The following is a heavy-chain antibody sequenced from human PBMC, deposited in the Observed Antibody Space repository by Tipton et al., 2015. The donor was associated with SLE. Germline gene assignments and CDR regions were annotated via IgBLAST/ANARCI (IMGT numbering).Heavy chain of an antibody. CDR2: VYYSGGT. CDR1: GGSISSYY. Sequence: TLSLTCTVSGGSISSYYWNWIRQSPGKGLEWLGYVYYSGGTNYNPSVKSRVTISVDTSKNQFSLNLDSVSAADTAVYYCARDPRGGDAFDIWGQGTMVTVSS. D-gene: IGHD3-10*01. V-gene: IGHV4-59*12. CDR3: ARDPRGGDAFDI. J-gene: IGHJ3*02.